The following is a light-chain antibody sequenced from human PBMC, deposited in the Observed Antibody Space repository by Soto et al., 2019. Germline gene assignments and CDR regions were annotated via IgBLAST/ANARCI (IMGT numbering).Light chain of an antibody. V-gene: IGLV1-51*01. J-gene: IGLJ2*01. Sequence: QSVLTQPASLSAPPGEKVTISCSGRGSNIGRNYVSWYRQFPGTAPQLLIYDDSKRHSGVPDRLSGSRYGTSASLAIAGHQPGDEAVYYCGTWDESLGAGVFGGGTKLTVL. CDR3: GTWDESLGAGV. CDR2: DDS. CDR1: GSNIGRNY.